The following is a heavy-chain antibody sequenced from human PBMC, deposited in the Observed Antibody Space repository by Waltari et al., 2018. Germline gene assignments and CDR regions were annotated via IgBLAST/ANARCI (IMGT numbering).Heavy chain of an antibody. J-gene: IGHJ4*01. CDR3: ARYGEVPPNYFFDY. V-gene: IGHV4-34*01. Sequence: QVQLHQWGAGQLKPSETLSLTCAVSWASFLWYFWSWIRQSPGKGLEWLGAIHHSGSTNYNPALASRVSLSVDTTKKQFSLRLTSVTAADAAVYYCARYGEVPPNYFFDYWGRGTLVTVSS. CDR1: WASFLWYF. D-gene: IGHD2-21*01. CDR2: IHHSGST.